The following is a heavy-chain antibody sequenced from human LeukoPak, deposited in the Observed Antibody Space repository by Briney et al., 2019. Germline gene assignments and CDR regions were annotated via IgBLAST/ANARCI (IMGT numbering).Heavy chain of an antibody. D-gene: IGHD3-22*01. CDR2: INHSGST. CDR3: ARGGYYYDSSGYIY. Sequence: PSVTLSLTCAVYGGSFSGYYWSWIRQPPGKGLEWIGEINHSGSTNYNPSLKSRVTISVDTSKNQFSLKLSSVTAADTAVYYCARGGYYYDSSGYIYWGQGTLVTVSS. CDR1: GGSFSGYY. J-gene: IGHJ4*02. V-gene: IGHV4-34*01.